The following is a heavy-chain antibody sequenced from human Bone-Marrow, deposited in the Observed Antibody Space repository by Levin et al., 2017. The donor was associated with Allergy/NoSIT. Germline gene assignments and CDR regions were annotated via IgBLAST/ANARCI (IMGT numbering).Heavy chain of an antibody. D-gene: IGHD6-13*01. CDR1: GGSFYTSY. CDR3: AGAFASAGTDSIYFYYYGVDV. J-gene: IGHJ6*02. CDR2: INHSGTT. V-gene: IGHV4-34*01. Sequence: SCSVYGGSFYTSYWSWVRQPPGKGLEWIGEINHSGTTKYNPSLKSRVTISVDTSENQISLRLSSVTAADTAVYYCAGAFASAGTDSIYFYYYGVDVWGQGTTVTVSS.